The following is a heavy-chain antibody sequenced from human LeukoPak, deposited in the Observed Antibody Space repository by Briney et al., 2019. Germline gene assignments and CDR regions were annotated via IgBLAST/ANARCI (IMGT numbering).Heavy chain of an antibody. CDR1: GGSISSYY. V-gene: IGHV4-59*01. Sequence: SETLSLTCTVSGGSISSYYWSWIRQPPGKGLEWIGYIYYSGSTNYNPSLKSRVTISVDTSKNRFSLKLSSVTAADTAVYYCARDRCTNGVCYTDYWGQGTLVTVSS. D-gene: IGHD2-8*01. CDR2: IYYSGST. J-gene: IGHJ4*02. CDR3: ARDRCTNGVCYTDY.